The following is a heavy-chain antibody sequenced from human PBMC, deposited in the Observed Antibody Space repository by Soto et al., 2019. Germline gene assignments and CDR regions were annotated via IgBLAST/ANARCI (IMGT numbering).Heavy chain of an antibody. Sequence: QLQLQESGSGLVKPSQTLSLTCAVSGGSISRGGSSWSWIRQPPGKGLEWIGYIYHSGSTYYNPSLKSRVPISIDRSKNQFTLKLSSLTAADTAVYYCAGGGGGIATTYSWFDPWGQGTLVTVSS. CDR3: AGGGGGIATTYSWFDP. CDR2: IYHSGST. D-gene: IGHD5-12*01. V-gene: IGHV4-30-2*01. J-gene: IGHJ5*02. CDR1: GGSISRGGSS.